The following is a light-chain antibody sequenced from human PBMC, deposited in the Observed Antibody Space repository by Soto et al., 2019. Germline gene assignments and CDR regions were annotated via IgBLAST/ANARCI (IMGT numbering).Light chain of an antibody. CDR2: EVS. J-gene: IGLJ2*01. CDR1: NSDVGAYNY. Sequence: QSALTQPASVSGSPGQSITISCTGTNSDVGAYNYVSWYQQHPGKAPKLMIYEVSNRPSGVSNRFSGSKSGNTASLTISGLQAEDEADYYCSSYTRSSTGVFGGGTKLTVL. V-gene: IGLV2-14*01. CDR3: SSYTRSSTGV.